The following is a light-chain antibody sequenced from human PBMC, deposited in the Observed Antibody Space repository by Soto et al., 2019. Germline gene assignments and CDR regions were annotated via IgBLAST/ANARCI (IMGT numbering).Light chain of an antibody. CDR3: QQRSNWPLT. CDR1: QSIRNY. Sequence: EIVLTQSPSTLSLSPGERATLSCRASQSIRNYLAWYQQKPGQSPRLLIYDASNRATDVPARFSGSGSGTDFTLSISSLEPEDFAVYFCQQRSNWPLTFGPGTKVEIK. V-gene: IGKV3-11*01. J-gene: IGKJ3*01. CDR2: DAS.